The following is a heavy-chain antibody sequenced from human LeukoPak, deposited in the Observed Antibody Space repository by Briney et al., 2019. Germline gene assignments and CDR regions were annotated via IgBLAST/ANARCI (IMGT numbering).Heavy chain of an antibody. Sequence: PGGSLRLFCAASGFTFSNYAMSGVRQAPGKGLEWVSSISDSGGATHYTDSVKARFTISRDNSKNTLYLQMISLRAEDTAIYYCAKVPYSDYGSGRPPFMDVWGQGTTVAVSS. V-gene: IGHV3-23*01. CDR1: GFTFSNYA. J-gene: IGHJ6*02. CDR3: AKVPYSDYGSGRPPFMDV. CDR2: ISDSGGAT. D-gene: IGHD3-10*01.